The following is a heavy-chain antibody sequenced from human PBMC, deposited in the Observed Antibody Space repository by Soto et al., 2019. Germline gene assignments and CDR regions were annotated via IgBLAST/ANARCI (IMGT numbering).Heavy chain of an antibody. Sequence: QVQLQESGPGLVKPSQTLSLTCTVSGGSISSGGYYWSWIRQHPGKGLEWIGYIYYSGSTYYNPSLKSRVNISVDTSKNQFSLKLSSVTAADTAVYYRARVCGGDCHYGMDVWGQGTTVTVSS. CDR3: ARVCGGDCHYGMDV. CDR2: IYYSGST. D-gene: IGHD2-21*02. CDR1: GGSISSGGYY. V-gene: IGHV4-31*03. J-gene: IGHJ6*02.